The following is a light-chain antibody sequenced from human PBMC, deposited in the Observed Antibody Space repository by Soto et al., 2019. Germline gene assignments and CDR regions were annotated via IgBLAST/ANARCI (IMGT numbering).Light chain of an antibody. V-gene: IGKV3-20*01. CDR3: PQYGSSRT. CDR2: GAS. J-gene: IGKJ1*01. CDR1: QSVSSSY. Sequence: EIVLTQSPGTLSLSPGERATLSCRASQSVSSSYLAWYQQKPGQAPRLLIYGASSRATGIPDRFSGSGSGTDFHLTISRLEPEDFEVYYCPQYGSSRTFGQGTKVEIK.